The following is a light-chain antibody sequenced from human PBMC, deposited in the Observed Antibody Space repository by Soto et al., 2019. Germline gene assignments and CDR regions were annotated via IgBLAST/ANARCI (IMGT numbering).Light chain of an antibody. V-gene: IGKV3-15*01. CDR3: QQYNNWPQWT. J-gene: IGKJ1*01. Sequence: EIVMTQSPATPSVSPGERATLSCRASQSVSSNLAWHQQKPGQAPRLLIYGASTRATGIPARFSGSGSGTEFTLTISSLQSEDFAVYYCQQYNNWPQWTFGQGTKVEIK. CDR1: QSVSSN. CDR2: GAS.